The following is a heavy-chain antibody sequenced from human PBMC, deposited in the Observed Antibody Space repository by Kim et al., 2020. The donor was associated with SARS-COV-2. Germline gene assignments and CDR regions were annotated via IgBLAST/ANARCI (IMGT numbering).Heavy chain of an antibody. D-gene: IGHD3-9*01. J-gene: IGHJ4*02. CDR3: ARDIYDILTGYFLN. V-gene: IGHV3-7*03. Sequence: GGSLRLSCAASGFTFSSYWMSWVRQAPGKGLEWVANIKQDGSEKYYVDSVKGRFTISRDNAKNSLYLQMNSLRAEDTAAYYCARDIYDILTGYFLNWGQGTLVTVSS. CDR1: GFTFSSYW. CDR2: IKQDGSEK.